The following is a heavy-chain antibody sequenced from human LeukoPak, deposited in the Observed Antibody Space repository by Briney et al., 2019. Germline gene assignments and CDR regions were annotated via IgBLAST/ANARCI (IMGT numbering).Heavy chain of an antibody. D-gene: IGHD5-12*01. V-gene: IGHV4-4*07. CDR2: VSDTGRA. J-gene: IGHJ4*02. CDR3: SGGTDMSPISGYYSFGC. Sequence: SETLTLTCTVSGCSISSYYRSWIRQPAGEGLEWIGRVSDTGRAYYNPSSERRVTITLKTSTNRFPHMVIYVPSAETAAFYCSGGTDMSPISGYYSFGCWGQGTLVSV. CDR1: GCSISSYY.